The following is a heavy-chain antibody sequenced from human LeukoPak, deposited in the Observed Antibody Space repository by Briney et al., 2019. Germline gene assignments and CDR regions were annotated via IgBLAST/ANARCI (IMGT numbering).Heavy chain of an antibody. CDR2: IGGNGGSP. V-gene: IGHV3-23*02. D-gene: IGHD5-18*01. CDR1: GFTFRTYV. J-gene: IGHJ4*02. CDR3: AKGGIGSSSGLDY. Sequence: PGGSLRLSCAASGFTFRTYVMTWVRQAPGKGLEWVSSIGGNGGSPYHGDSVKGRFSISRDNAKNTLYLQMNSLRDEDTAVYYCAKGGIGSSSGLDYWGQGTLVTVSS.